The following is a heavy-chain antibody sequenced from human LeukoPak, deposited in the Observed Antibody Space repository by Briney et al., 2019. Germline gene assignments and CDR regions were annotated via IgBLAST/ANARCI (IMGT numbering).Heavy chain of an antibody. CDR2: INHSGST. J-gene: IGHJ4*02. D-gene: IGHD3-16*02. Sequence: PSGTLSLTCAVYGGSFSGYYWSWIRQPPGKGLEWIGEINHSGSTNYNPSLKSRVTISVDTSKNQFSLKLSSVTAADTAVYYCARVGYDYVWGSYRYTALFYFDYWGQGTLVTVSS. V-gene: IGHV4-34*01. CDR3: ARVGYDYVWGSYRYTALFYFDY. CDR1: GGSFSGYY.